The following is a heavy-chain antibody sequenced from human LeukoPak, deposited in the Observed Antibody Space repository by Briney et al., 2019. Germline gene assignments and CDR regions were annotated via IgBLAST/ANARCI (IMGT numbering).Heavy chain of an antibody. D-gene: IGHD1-14*01. Sequence: GGSLRLPCAASGFTFDDYAMHWVRQAPGKGLEWVSGISWNSGSIGYADSVKGRFTISRDNSKNTLYLQMNSLRAEDTAVYYCAKSQPIGELEPHFDYWGQGTLVTVSS. V-gene: IGHV3-9*01. CDR3: AKSQPIGELEPHFDY. CDR1: GFTFDDYA. J-gene: IGHJ4*02. CDR2: ISWNSGSI.